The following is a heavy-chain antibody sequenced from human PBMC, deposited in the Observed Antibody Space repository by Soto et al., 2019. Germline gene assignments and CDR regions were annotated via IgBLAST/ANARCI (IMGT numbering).Heavy chain of an antibody. Sequence: GGSLRLSCTASGFTFSRYSMNWVRQAPGKGLEWVASISSASNDITYADSVKGRFIISRDNAKNSLFLQMNDLRPEGTALYYCARVAYWGQGTLVTVSS. CDR1: GFTFSRYS. CDR2: ISSASNDI. V-gene: IGHV3-21*06. CDR3: ARVAY. J-gene: IGHJ4*02.